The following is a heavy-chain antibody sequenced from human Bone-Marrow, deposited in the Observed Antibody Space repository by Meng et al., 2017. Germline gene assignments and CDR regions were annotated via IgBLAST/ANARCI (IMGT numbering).Heavy chain of an antibody. CDR3: ARDIGYSSSSPTVYYGMDV. CDR2: IYYSGST. Sequence: SETLSLTCTVSGGSISSSSYYWGWIRQPPGKGLEWIGYIYYSGSTNYNPSLKSRVTISVDTSKNQFSLKLSSVTAADTAVYYCARDIGYSSSSPTVYYGMDVWGQGTTVTVSS. D-gene: IGHD6-13*01. J-gene: IGHJ6*02. CDR1: GGSISSSSYY. V-gene: IGHV4-61*01.